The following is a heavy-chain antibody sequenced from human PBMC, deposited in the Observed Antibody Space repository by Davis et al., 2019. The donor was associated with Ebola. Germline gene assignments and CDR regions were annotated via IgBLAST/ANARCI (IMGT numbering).Heavy chain of an antibody. V-gene: IGHV3-20*04. Sequence: GESLKISCAASGFTFDDYGMSWVRQVPGKGLEWVSGMNWNGGSLGYADSVKGRFTISRDNAKKSLYLQMNSLRAEDTAVYYCARPDSSGYPRGYWGQGTLVTVSS. CDR3: ARPDSSGYPRGY. J-gene: IGHJ4*02. CDR1: GFTFDDYG. CDR2: MNWNGGSL. D-gene: IGHD3-22*01.